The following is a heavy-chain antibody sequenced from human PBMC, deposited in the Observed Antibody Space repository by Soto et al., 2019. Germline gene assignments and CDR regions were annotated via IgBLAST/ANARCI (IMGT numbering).Heavy chain of an antibody. CDR2: IIPIFGTA. D-gene: IGHD3-22*01. J-gene: IGHJ4*02. CDR1: GGTFSSYA. V-gene: IGHV1-69*13. Sequence: SVKVSCKASGGTFSSYAISWVRQAPGQGLEWMGGIIPIFGTANYAQKFQGRVTITADESTSTAYMELSSLRSEDTAVYYCAKASSGYPRPFDYWGQGTLVTVSS. CDR3: AKASSGYPRPFDY.